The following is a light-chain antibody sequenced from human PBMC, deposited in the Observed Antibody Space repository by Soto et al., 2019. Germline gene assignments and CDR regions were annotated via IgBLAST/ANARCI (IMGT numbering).Light chain of an antibody. CDR1: QDIGTY. J-gene: IGKJ4*01. CDR3: QQYYNYPLT. Sequence: AIHMTQSPSSFSASTGDRITITCRASQDIGTYLAWYQQKPGQAPKVLIFDASTLQSGVPSRFSCSGSGTDFSLTISCLQSEDFASYYCQQYYNYPLTFGGATKVEIK. CDR2: DAS. V-gene: IGKV1-8*01.